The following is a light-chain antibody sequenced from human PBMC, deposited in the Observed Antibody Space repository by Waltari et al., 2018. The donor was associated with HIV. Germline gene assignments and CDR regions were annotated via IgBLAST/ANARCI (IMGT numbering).Light chain of an antibody. V-gene: IGLV2-14*01. CDR1: SSDIGEYNY. Sequence: QSALTQPASVSESPGQSITISCTGTSSDIGEYNYVSWFQHHPTKAPKLIIFDVSYRPPRCSNRFPGSKVGNPASLTISGLQAEDEAYYYCRTYPALETWVFGGGTKLTVL. CDR3: RTYPALETWV. CDR2: DVS. J-gene: IGLJ3*02.